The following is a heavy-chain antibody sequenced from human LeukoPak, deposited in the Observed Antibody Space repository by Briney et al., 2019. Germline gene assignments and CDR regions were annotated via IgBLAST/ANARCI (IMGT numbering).Heavy chain of an antibody. CDR3: ARDRSGYAHDAFDI. CDR2: NYHSGST. Sequence: SETLSLTCTVSGYSISSGYFWGWIRQPPGKRLEWIGSNYHSGSTSYNPSLKSRVTVSIDTSKNQFSLKLSSVTAADAAVYYCARDRSGYAHDAFDIWGQGTMVTVSS. J-gene: IGHJ3*02. CDR1: GYSISSGYF. V-gene: IGHV4-38-2*02. D-gene: IGHD3-22*01.